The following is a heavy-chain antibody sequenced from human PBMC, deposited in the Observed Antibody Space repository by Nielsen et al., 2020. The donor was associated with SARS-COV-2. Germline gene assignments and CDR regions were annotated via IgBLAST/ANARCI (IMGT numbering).Heavy chain of an antibody. CDR3: ARISHYGSSWPYYYYGMDV. CDR2: IDWDDDK. D-gene: IGHD6-13*01. Sequence: SGPTLAKPTQTLTLTCTFSGFSLSTSGMCVSWIRQPPGKALEWLARIDWDDDKYYSTSLKTRLTISKDTSKNQVVLTMTNMDPVDTATYYCARISHYGSSWPYYYYGMDVWGQGTTVTVSS. V-gene: IGHV2-70*11. J-gene: IGHJ6*02. CDR1: GFSLSTSGMC.